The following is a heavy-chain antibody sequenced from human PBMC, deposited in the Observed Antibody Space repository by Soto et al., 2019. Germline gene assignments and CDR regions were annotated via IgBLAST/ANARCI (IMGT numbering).Heavy chain of an antibody. J-gene: IGHJ4*02. Sequence: GGSLRLSCAASGFTFSSYAMHWVRQAPGKGLEWVAVISYDGSNKYYADSVKGRFTISRDNSKNTLYLQMNSLRAEDTAVYYCARSVLLWFGEFDYWGQGTLVTVSS. V-gene: IGHV3-30-3*01. D-gene: IGHD3-10*01. CDR1: GFTFSSYA. CDR3: ARSVLLWFGEFDY. CDR2: ISYDGSNK.